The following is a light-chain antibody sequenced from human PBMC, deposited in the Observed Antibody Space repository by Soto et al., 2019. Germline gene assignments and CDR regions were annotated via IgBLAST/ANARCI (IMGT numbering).Light chain of an antibody. V-gene: IGKV3D-15*01. CDR1: QSLSSN. CDR2: GAS. J-gene: IGKJ1*01. CDR3: QQYSNWPQT. Sequence: EIVMTQSPATLSVSPGERATLSCRASQSLSSNLAWYQHKPGQAPRLLIYGASTRATGIPARFSGSGSGTEFTLTISSLQSEDFAVYYCQQYSNWPQTFGQGTNVDIK.